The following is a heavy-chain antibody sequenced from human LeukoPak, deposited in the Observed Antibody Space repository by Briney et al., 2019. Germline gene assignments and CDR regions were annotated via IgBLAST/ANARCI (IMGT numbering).Heavy chain of an antibody. D-gene: IGHD5-24*01. V-gene: IGHV3-7*01. CDR3: AKEGRDGFNYDY. CDR1: GFTFSNYW. J-gene: IGHJ4*02. CDR2: IKQDGSEK. Sequence: PGGSLRLSCAASGFTFSNYWMSWVRQAPGKGLEWVANIKQDGSEKYYVDSVKGRFTFSRDNAKNSLYLQMSSLRAEDTAVYYCAKEGRDGFNYDYWGQGTLVTVSS.